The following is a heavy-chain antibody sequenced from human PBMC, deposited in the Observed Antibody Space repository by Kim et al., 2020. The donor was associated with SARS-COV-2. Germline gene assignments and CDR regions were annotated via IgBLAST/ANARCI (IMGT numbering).Heavy chain of an antibody. J-gene: IGHJ4*02. D-gene: IGHD1-26*01. CDR3: ATDLHRKEWELLEFDY. Sequence: ASVKVSCKVSGYTLTELSMHWVRQAPGKGLEWMGGFDPEDGETIYAQKFQGRVTMTEDTSTDTAYMELSSLRSEDTAVYYCATDLHRKEWELLEFDYWGQGTLVTVSS. CDR1: GYTLTELS. V-gene: IGHV1-24*01. CDR2: FDPEDGET.